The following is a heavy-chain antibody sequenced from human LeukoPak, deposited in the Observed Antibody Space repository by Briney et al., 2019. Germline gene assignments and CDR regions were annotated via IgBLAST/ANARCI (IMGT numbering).Heavy chain of an antibody. CDR2: IGAYNGNT. V-gene: IGHV1-18*01. D-gene: IGHD6-19*01. Sequence: ASVKVSCKASGYTFTSYGISWVRQAPGQGLEWMGWIGAYNGNTNYAQNLQGRVTLTTDTSTATAYMELTRLTTDDTAVYYCAIAAITVAGTRYFLHWGQGPLVTVSS. J-gene: IGHJ1*01. CDR1: GYTFTSYG. CDR3: AIAAITVAGTRYFLH.